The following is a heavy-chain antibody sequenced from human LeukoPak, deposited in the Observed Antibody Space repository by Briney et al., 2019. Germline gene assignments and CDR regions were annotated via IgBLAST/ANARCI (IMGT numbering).Heavy chain of an antibody. D-gene: IGHD1-1*01. CDR2: IYYSGST. CDR3: ARPGGRVDNAFDI. Sequence: PSETLSLTCTVSGGSISSSSYYWGWIRQPPGKGLEWIGSIYYSGSTYYNPSLKSRVTISVDTSKNQFSLKLSSVTAADTAVYYCARPGGRVDNAFDIWGQGTIVTVSS. V-gene: IGHV4-39*01. J-gene: IGHJ3*02. CDR1: GGSISSSSYY.